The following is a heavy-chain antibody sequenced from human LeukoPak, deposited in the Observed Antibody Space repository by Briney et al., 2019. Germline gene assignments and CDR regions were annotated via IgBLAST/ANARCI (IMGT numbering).Heavy chain of an antibody. V-gene: IGHV3-21*01. CDR2: ISSSGNYI. D-gene: IGHD3-10*01. CDR1: GFTFTSYS. CDR3: ARAGRRGSGFDP. Sequence: PGGSLRLSCAASGFTFTSYSMNWVRQAPGKGLEWVSSISSSGNYIYYADSVKGRFTISRDNAKNSLYLQVNSLRAEDTAVYYCARAGRRGSGFDPWGQGTLVTVSS. J-gene: IGHJ5*02.